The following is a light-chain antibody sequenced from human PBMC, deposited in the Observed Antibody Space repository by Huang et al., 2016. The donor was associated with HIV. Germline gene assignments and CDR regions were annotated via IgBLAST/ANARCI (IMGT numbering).Light chain of an antibody. J-gene: IGKJ5*01. CDR1: QSLVHSDGNTY. CDR2: KVS. Sequence: DVVMTQSPLSLPVTLGQPASISCRSSQSLVHSDGNTYLNWFQQRPGQSPRRLIYKVSNRDSGVPDRFSGGGSGTDFTLKISRVEAEDVGVYYCMQGTHWPRSFGQGTRLEIK. V-gene: IGKV2-30*02. CDR3: MQGTHWPRS.